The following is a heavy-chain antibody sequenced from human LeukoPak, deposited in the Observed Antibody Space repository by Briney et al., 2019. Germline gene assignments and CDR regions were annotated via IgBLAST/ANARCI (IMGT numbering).Heavy chain of an antibody. J-gene: IGHJ3*02. CDR3: AREYNYYDGSGWEAFET. CDR1: GGSISTYY. V-gene: IGHV4-59*01. D-gene: IGHD3-22*01. Sequence: PSETLSLTCTVSGGSISTYYWTWIRQPPGKGLEWIGYIYYSGSTNYNPSLTGRVTISVDTSKNQFSLKLSSVTAADTAVYCCAREYNYYDGSGWEAFETWGQRTMVTVSS. CDR2: IYYSGST.